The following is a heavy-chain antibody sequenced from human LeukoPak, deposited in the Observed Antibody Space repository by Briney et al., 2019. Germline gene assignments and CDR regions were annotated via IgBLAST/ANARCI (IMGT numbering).Heavy chain of an antibody. V-gene: IGHV3-11*06. CDR2: ISSSSS. J-gene: IGHJ4*02. Sequence: GGSLRLSCAASGFTFSDYYMTWIRQAPGEGLEWVAYISSSSSYADSVKGRFTISRDNAKNSLYLQMNSLRAEDTAVYYCARVRAATGTPRPPDYWGQGTLVTVSS. CDR1: GFTFSDYY. D-gene: IGHD6-13*01. CDR3: ARVRAATGTPRPPDY.